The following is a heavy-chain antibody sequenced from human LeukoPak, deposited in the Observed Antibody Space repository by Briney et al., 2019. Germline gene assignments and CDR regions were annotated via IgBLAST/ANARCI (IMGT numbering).Heavy chain of an antibody. D-gene: IGHD2-15*01. Sequence: ASVKVSCKASGYTFTGYYMHWVRQAPGQGLEWMGWINPNSGGTNYAQKFQGWVTMTRDTSISTAYMELSRLRSDDTAVYYCARNPLYCSGGSCNKEHRVLYGMDVWGQGTTVTVSS. V-gene: IGHV1-2*04. CDR1: GYTFTGYY. J-gene: IGHJ6*02. CDR3: ARNPLYCSGGSCNKEHRVLYGMDV. CDR2: INPNSGGT.